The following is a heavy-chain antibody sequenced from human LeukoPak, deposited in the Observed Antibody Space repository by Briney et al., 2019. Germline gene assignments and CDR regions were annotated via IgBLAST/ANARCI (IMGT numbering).Heavy chain of an antibody. D-gene: IGHD3-3*01. J-gene: IGHJ6*02. CDR1: GFTFSSYS. V-gene: IGHV3-21*01. Sequence: GGSLRLSCAASGFTFSSYSMNWVRQAPGKGLEWVSSISSSSSYIYYADSVKGRFTISRDNAKNSLYLQMNSLRAEDTAVYYCARDQYDFYGMDVWGQGATVTVSS. CDR2: ISSSSSYI. CDR3: ARDQYDFYGMDV.